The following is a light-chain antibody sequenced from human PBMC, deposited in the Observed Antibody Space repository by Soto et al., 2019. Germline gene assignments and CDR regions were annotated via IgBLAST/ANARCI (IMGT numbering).Light chain of an antibody. CDR2: AAS. CDR3: QQSDSYPYT. Sequence: DIQMTQSPSSLSVSVGDRVTITCRASQSITNYLNWYQQKPGKAPKLLVYAASSLQSGVPSRFSGNGSGTDFTLTISSLQPEDFANYYCQQSDSYPYTFGQGTKVEMK. V-gene: IGKV1-39*01. CDR1: QSITNY. J-gene: IGKJ2*01.